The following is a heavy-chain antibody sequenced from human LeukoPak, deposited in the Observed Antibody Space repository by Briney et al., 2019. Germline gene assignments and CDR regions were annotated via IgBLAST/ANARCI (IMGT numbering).Heavy chain of an antibody. V-gene: IGHV3-23*01. D-gene: IGHD3-10*01. CDR1: GFTFSSYG. CDR2: ISGSGGST. Sequence: PGGSLRLSCAASGFTFSSYGMSWVRQAPGKGLEWVSAISGSGGSTYYADSVKGRFTISRDNAKNSLYLQMNSLSAEDTAVYYCAKDYIYGSGSSLLFDYWGQGTLVTVSS. J-gene: IGHJ4*02. CDR3: AKDYIYGSGSSLLFDY.